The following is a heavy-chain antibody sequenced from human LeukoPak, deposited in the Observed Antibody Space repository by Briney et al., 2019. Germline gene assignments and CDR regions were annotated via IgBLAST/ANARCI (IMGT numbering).Heavy chain of an antibody. Sequence: PGGSLRLSCSASGSTFSSHGMHWVRQAPGKGLEWVAVIWYDGSNKYYADSVKGRFTISRDNSKNMLYVEMNSLRAEDTAVYYCVRWGSGKVMDVWGKGTTVTVSP. J-gene: IGHJ6*04. CDR3: VRWGSGKVMDV. D-gene: IGHD7-27*01. CDR1: GSTFSSHG. CDR2: IWYDGSNK. V-gene: IGHV3-33*01.